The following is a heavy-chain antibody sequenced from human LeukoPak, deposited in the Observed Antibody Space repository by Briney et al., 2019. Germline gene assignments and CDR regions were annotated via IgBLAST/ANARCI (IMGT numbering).Heavy chain of an antibody. J-gene: IGHJ3*02. V-gene: IGHV3-7*01. CDR1: GFTFSSYW. D-gene: IGHD6-19*01. CDR2: IEQDGSEK. Sequence: GGSLRLSCAASGFTFSSYWMSWVRQAPGKGLEWVANIEQDGSEKYYVDSVKGRFTISRDNAKNSLYLQMNSLRAEDTAVYYCARVGSSGWYRGAFDIWGQGTMVTVSS. CDR3: ARVGSSGWYRGAFDI.